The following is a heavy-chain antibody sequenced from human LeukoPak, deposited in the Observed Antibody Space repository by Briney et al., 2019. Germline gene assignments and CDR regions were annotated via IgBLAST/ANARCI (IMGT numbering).Heavy chain of an antibody. J-gene: IGHJ4*02. CDR1: GGSFSGYY. V-gene: IGHV4-34*01. Sequence: PSETLSLTCAVYGGSFSGYYWSWIRQPPGKGPEWIGEINHSGSTNYNPSLKSRVTISVDTSKNQFSLKLSSVTAADTAVYYCARGYDSSGYYPEYFDYWGQGTLVTVSS. CDR2: INHSGST. CDR3: ARGYDSSGYYPEYFDY. D-gene: IGHD3-22*01.